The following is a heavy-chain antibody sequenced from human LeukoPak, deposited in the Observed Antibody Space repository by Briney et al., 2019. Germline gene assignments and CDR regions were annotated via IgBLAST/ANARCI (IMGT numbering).Heavy chain of an antibody. J-gene: IGHJ4*02. CDR1: GSIFSSYA. CDR3: AKDYYYGSGSYYTEFDY. Sequence: GGSLRLSCAVSGSIFSSYAMSWVRQAPGKGLEWVSGISGGGGSTYYADSVKGRFTISRDNSKNTLYLQMNSLRAEDTAVYYCAKDYYYGSGSYYTEFDYWGQGTLVTVSS. CDR2: ISGGGGST. V-gene: IGHV3-23*01. D-gene: IGHD3-10*01.